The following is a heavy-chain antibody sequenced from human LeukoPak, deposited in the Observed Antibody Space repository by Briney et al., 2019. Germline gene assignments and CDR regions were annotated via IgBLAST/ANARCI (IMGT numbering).Heavy chain of an antibody. V-gene: IGHV6-1*01. J-gene: IGHJ4*02. Sequence: SQTLSLTCAISGDSVSSNSAAWNWIRQSPSRGLEWLGRTYYRSKWYNDYAVSVKSRITINPDTSRNQSSLQLNSVTPEDTAVYYCARAGESLRHGYSFDYWGQGTLVTVSS. CDR3: ARAGESLRHGYSFDY. CDR2: TYYRSKWYN. D-gene: IGHD5-18*01. CDR1: GDSVSSNSAA.